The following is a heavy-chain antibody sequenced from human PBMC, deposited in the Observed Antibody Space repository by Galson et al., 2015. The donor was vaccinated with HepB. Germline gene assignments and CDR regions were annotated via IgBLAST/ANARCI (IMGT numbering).Heavy chain of an antibody. CDR2: ISYDGSNK. D-gene: IGHD3-10*01. CDR1: GFTFSSYG. Sequence: LRLSCAASGFTFSSYGMHWVRQAPGKGLEWVAVISYDGSNKYYADSVKGRFTISRDNSKNTLYLQMNSLRAEDTAVYYCAKGNYYGSGTVGGSDAFDIWGQGTMVTVSS. V-gene: IGHV3-30*18. CDR3: AKGNYYGSGTVGGSDAFDI. J-gene: IGHJ3*02.